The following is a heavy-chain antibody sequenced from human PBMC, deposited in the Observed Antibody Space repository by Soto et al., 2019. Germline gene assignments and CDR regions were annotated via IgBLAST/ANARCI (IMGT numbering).Heavy chain of an antibody. CDR3: AREQANQTYYYGSGSYLRYFWFDP. CDR2: TYYRSKWYN. Sequence: SQTLSLTCAISGDSVSSNSAAWNWIRQSPSRGLEWLGRTYYRSKWYNDYAVSVKSRITINPDTSKNQFSLQRNSVTPEDTAVYYCAREQANQTYYYGSGSYLRYFWFDPWGQGTLVTVSS. V-gene: IGHV6-1*01. D-gene: IGHD3-10*01. J-gene: IGHJ5*02. CDR1: GDSVSSNSAA.